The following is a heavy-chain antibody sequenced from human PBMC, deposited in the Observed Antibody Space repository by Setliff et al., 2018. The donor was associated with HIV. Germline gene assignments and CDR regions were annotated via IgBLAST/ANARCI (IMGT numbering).Heavy chain of an antibody. D-gene: IGHD3-10*02. J-gene: IGHJ4*02. CDR1: GGSISSSSYY. CDR3: ARGLAVYVPGGFDY. Sequence: PSETLSLTCTVSGGSISSSSYYWGWIRRPPGKGLEWIGYIYTSGSTNYNPSLKSRVTISVDTSKNHFSLKLSSVTAADTAVYYCARGLAVYVPGGFDYWGQGTLVTVSS. V-gene: IGHV4-61*05. CDR2: IYTSGST.